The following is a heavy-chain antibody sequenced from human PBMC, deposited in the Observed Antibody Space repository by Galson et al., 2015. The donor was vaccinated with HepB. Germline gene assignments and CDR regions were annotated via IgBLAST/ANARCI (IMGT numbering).Heavy chain of an antibody. CDR3: ARDMSGYEGDAFDI. V-gene: IGHV3-66*02. CDR1: GFTVSSNY. Sequence: SLRLSCAASGFTVSSNYMSWVRQAPGKGLEWVSVIYSGGSTYYADSVKGRFTISRDNSKNTLYLQMNSLRAEDTAVYYCARDMSGYEGDAFDIWGQGTMVTVSS. D-gene: IGHD5-12*01. CDR2: IYSGGST. J-gene: IGHJ3*02.